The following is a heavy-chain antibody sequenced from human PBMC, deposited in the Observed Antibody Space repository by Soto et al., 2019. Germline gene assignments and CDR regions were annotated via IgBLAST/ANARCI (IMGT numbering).Heavy chain of an antibody. CDR3: TKDSGWTSAD. CDR2: ISGGAT. V-gene: IGHV3-23*01. J-gene: IGHJ4*02. D-gene: IGHD3-10*01. CDR1: GFTFRDYG. Sequence: EVQLLESGGGLVQPGGSRRLSCAASGFTFRDYGMSWVRQAPGKGLEWVSGISGGATYCADSVKGRFVISRDDSKNTLYLEMDSLRVEDTAVYYCTKDSGWTSADWGQGTLVTVSS.